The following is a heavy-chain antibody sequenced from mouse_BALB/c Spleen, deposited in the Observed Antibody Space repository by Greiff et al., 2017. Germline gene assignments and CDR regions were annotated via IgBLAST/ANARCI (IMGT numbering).Heavy chain of an antibody. D-gene: IGHD1-1*01. CDR1: GFNIKDTY. CDR2: IDPANGNT. V-gene: IGHV14-3*02. CDR3: ARSDFYYGIAY. Sequence: EGQLQQSGAELVKPGASVKLSCTASGFNIKDTYMHWVKQRPEQGLEWIGRIDPANGNTKYDPKFQGKATITADTSSNTAYLQLSSLTSEDTAVYYCARSDFYYGIAYWGQGTLVTVSA. J-gene: IGHJ3*01.